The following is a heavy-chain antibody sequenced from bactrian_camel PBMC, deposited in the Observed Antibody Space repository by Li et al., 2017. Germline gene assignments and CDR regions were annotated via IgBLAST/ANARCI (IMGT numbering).Heavy chain of an antibody. V-gene: IGHV3S31*01. J-gene: IGHJ6*01. CDR3: AKSTYSTGYIDFAD. Sequence: VQLVESGGGLVQRGGSLRLSCAASGFTFSSYAMSWVRQAPGKGLEWVSTINSRGGSTYYPDSVKGRFTISRDNAKNALYLQLNSLETEDTAMYYCAKSTYSTGYIDFADWGRGTQ. CDR1: GFTFSSYA. D-gene: IGHD2*01. CDR2: INSRGGST.